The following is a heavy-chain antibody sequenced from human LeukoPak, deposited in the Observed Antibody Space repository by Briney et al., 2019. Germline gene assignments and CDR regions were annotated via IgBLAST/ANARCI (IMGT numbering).Heavy chain of an antibody. CDR2: INSDGSST. CDR3: AGRRITMIVVVI. Sequence: QPGGSLRLSCAASGFTFRSYWMHWVRQAPGKGLVWVSRINSDGSSTNYADSVKGRFTISRDNAKNTLYLQMNSLRAEDTAVYYCAGRRITMIVVVIWGQGTLVTVSS. J-gene: IGHJ4*02. D-gene: IGHD3-22*01. CDR1: GFTFRSYW. V-gene: IGHV3-74*01.